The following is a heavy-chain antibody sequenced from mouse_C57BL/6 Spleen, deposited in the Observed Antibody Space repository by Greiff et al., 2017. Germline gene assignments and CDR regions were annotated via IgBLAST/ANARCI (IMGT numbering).Heavy chain of an antibody. D-gene: IGHD2-4*01. CDR3: ARKWGNYYEYDGAWFAY. J-gene: IGHJ3*01. Sequence: QVQLQQPGAELVKPGASVKMSCKASGYTFTSYWITWVKQRPGQGLEWIGDIYPGSGSTNYNEKFKSKATLTVDTSSSTAYMQLSSLTSEDSAVYYCARKWGNYYEYDGAWFAYWGQGTLVTVSA. CDR1: GYTFTSYW. V-gene: IGHV1-55*01. CDR2: IYPGSGST.